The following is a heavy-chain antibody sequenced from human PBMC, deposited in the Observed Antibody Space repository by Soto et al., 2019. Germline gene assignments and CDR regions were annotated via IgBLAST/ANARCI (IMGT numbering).Heavy chain of an antibody. CDR3: ARDSDEAYCGGDCYLGGFDP. V-gene: IGHV4-30-4*01. Sequence: SETLSLTCTVSGGSISSGDCYWSWIRQPPGKGLEWFGFMYYSGSTYYNPSLKSRVTISVDTSKSQFSLKLSSVTAADTAVYYCARDSDEAYCGGDCYLGGFDPWGQGTLVTVSS. D-gene: IGHD2-21*02. CDR2: MYYSGST. J-gene: IGHJ5*02. CDR1: GGSISSGDCY.